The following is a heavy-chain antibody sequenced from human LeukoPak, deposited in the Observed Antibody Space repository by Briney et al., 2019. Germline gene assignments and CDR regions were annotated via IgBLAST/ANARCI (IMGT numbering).Heavy chain of an antibody. D-gene: IGHD5-12*01. J-gene: IGHJ6*02. CDR3: ARLHRSYSGYDYGYYYYGMDV. CDR2: IYTSGST. V-gene: IGHV4-4*07. Sequence: SETLSLTCTVSGGSISSYYWSWIRQPAGKGLEWIGRIYTSGSTNYNPSLKSRVTMSVDTSKNQFSLKLSSVTAADTAVYYCARLHRSYSGYDYGYYYYGMDVWGQGTTVTVSS. CDR1: GGSISSYY.